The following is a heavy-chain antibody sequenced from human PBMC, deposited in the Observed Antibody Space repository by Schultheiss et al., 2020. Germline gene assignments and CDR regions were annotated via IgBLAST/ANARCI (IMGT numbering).Heavy chain of an antibody. J-gene: IGHJ6*02. V-gene: IGHV3-33*01. D-gene: IGHD4-17*01. Sequence: GGSLRLSCAASGFTFSSYGMHWVRQAPGKGLEWVAVIWYDGSNKYYADSVKGRFTISRDNSKNTLYLQMNSLRAEDTAVYYCARAYGDYPNYYYYGMDVWGQGTTVTVSS. CDR2: IWYDGSNK. CDR1: GFTFSSYG. CDR3: ARAYGDYPNYYYYGMDV.